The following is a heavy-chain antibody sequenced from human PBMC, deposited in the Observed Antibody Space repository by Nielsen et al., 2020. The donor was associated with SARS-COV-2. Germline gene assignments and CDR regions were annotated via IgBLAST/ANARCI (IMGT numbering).Heavy chain of an antibody. CDR1: GFTFSSYG. Sequence: GESLKISCAASGFTFSSYGMHWVRQAPGKGLEWVAVISYDGSNKYYADSVKGRFTISRDNSKNTLYLQMNSLRAEDTAVYYCAKEGYCSSTSCYRSYYYYYMDVWGKGTTVTVSS. J-gene: IGHJ6*03. V-gene: IGHV3-30*18. CDR3: AKEGYCSSTSCYRSYYYYYMDV. D-gene: IGHD2-2*01. CDR2: ISYDGSNK.